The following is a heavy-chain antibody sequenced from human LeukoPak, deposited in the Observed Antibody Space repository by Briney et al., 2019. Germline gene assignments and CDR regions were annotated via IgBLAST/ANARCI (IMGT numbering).Heavy chain of an antibody. CDR3: ARAPGYDYVWGSYRYPFDY. V-gene: IGHV4-34*01. CDR2: INHSGST. CDR1: GGSFSGYY. Sequence: PSETLSLTCAVYGGSFSGYYWSWIRQPPGKGLEWIGEINHSGSTNYNPSLKSRVTISVDTSKNQFSLKLSSVTAADTAVYYCARAPGYDYVWGSYRYPFDYWGQGTLVTVSP. D-gene: IGHD3-16*02. J-gene: IGHJ4*02.